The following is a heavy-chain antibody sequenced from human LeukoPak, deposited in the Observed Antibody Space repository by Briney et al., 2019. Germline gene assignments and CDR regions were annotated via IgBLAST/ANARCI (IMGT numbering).Heavy chain of an antibody. V-gene: IGHV4-30-4*08. J-gene: IGHJ6*03. CDR2: IYYSGSS. CDR3: ARETAIVVVPAAITGGMDV. D-gene: IGHD2-2*01. CDR1: GGSISSGDYY. Sequence: PSETLSLTXTVSGGSISSGDYYWSWIRQPPGKGLEWIGYIYYSGSSYYNPSLKSRVTISVDTSKNQFSLKLSSVTAADTAVYYCARETAIVVVPAAITGGMDVWGKGTTVTVSS.